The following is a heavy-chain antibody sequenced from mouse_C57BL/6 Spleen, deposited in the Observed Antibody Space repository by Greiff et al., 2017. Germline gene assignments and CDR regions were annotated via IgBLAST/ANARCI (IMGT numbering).Heavy chain of an antibody. CDR1: GYAFSSYW. CDR3: ARGGDGYYEYFDV. D-gene: IGHD2-3*01. V-gene: IGHV1-80*01. J-gene: IGHJ1*03. CDR2: IYPGDGDT. Sequence: QVQLKQSGAELVKPGASVKISCKASGYAFSSYWMNWVKLRPGKGLEWIGQIYPGDGDTNYNGKFKGKATLTADKSSSTAYMQLSSLTSEDSAVYFCARGGDGYYEYFDVWGTGTTVTVSS.